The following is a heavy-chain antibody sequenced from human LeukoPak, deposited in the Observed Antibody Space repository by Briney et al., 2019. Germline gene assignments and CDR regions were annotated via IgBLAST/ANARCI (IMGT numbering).Heavy chain of an antibody. V-gene: IGHV4-39*07. D-gene: IGHD6-13*01. CDR2: IYYSGST. Sequence: SETLSLTCTVSGGSISSSSYYWGWIRQPPGKGLEWIGSIYYSGSTYYNPSLKSRVTISVDTSKNQFSLKLSSVTAADTAVYYCARDGGIAAAGSPEEYFQHWGQGTLVTVSS. CDR3: ARDGGIAAAGSPEEYFQH. J-gene: IGHJ1*01. CDR1: GGSISSSSYY.